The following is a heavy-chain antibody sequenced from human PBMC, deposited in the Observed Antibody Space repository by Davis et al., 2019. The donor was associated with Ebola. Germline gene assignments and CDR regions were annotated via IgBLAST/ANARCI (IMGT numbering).Heavy chain of an antibody. CDR1: GGSISNHY. D-gene: IGHD4-23*01. CDR2: VYYSGYS. J-gene: IGHJ4*02. Sequence: GSLRLSCTISGGSISNHYWTWIRQPPGKGLEWIGNVYYSGYSQNNPSLKSRVTISVDTSKNQFSLKLSSVTAADTAVYYCARVRWYGRGVDYWGQGTLVTVSS. V-gene: IGHV4-59*11. CDR3: ARVRWYGRGVDY.